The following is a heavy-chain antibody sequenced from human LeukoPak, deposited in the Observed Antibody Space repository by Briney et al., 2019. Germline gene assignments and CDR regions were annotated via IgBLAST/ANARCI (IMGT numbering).Heavy chain of an antibody. CDR1: GGSFSGYY. CDR3: ARGRVFSLGWSPRI. D-gene: IGHD3-3*01. V-gene: IGHV4-34*01. Sequence: PSETLSLTCAVYGGSFSGYYWSWIRQPPGKGLEWIGEINHSGSTNYNPSLKSRVTISVDTSKNQFSLKLSSVTAADTAVYYCARGRVFSLGWSPRIGGQGTMVTVSS. CDR2: INHSGST. J-gene: IGHJ3*02.